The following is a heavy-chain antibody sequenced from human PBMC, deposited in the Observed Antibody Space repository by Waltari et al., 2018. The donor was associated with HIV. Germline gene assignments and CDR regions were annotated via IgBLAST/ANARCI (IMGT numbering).Heavy chain of an antibody. J-gene: IGHJ4*02. V-gene: IGHV3-15*01. CDR2: IKSKSEGGTT. D-gene: IGHD1-1*01. CDR3: ATAGSTGTTRGY. CDR1: GFNFTNAW. Sequence: EVQLVESGGGLVKPGGSLRLSCAASGFNFTNAWMSWVRQAPGKGLKWVGRIKSKSEGGTTDYAAPVKGRFTISRDDSKDTLYLQVNSLKTDDTAVYYCATAGSTGTTRGYWGQGTLVTVSS.